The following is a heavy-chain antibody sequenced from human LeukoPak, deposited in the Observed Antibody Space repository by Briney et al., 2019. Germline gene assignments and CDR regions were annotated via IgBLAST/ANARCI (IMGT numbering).Heavy chain of an antibody. Sequence: GGSLRLSCAASGFSFGSYWMHWGREAPGKGLVWVSRINSDGSSTNYADSVEGRFTISRDNAKNTLYLQMNSLRAEDTAVYYCARTVAGKGNAFDIWGQGTMVTVS. CDR2: INSDGSST. CDR1: GFSFGSYW. D-gene: IGHD6-19*01. CDR3: ARTVAGKGNAFDI. J-gene: IGHJ3*02. V-gene: IGHV3-74*01.